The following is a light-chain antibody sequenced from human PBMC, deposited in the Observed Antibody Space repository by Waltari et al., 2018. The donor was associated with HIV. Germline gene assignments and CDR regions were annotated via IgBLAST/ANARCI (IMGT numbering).Light chain of an antibody. V-gene: IGKV1-39*01. Sequence: DIQMTQSPASLSASVGARVTIPCRASHSVSNNLIWYQQKPGKAPNLLIYDASSLQSGVPSRFSGSGSGTDFTLTISSLQPEDFASYYCQQSYSAPLTFGPGTKVDSK. J-gene: IGKJ3*01. CDR2: DAS. CDR1: HSVSNN. CDR3: QQSYSAPLT.